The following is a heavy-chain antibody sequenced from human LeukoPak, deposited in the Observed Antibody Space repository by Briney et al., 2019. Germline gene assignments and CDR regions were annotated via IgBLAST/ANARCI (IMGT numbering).Heavy chain of an antibody. V-gene: IGHV1-46*01. Sequence: ASVKVSCKASGYTFTSYYMHWVRQAPGQGLEWMGIINPSGGSTSYAQKFQGRVTMTRDTSTSTVYMELSRLRSEDTAVYYCARDGSIVVVADAFDIWGQGTMVTVSS. CDR3: ARDGSIVVVADAFDI. CDR2: INPSGGST. D-gene: IGHD2-15*01. CDR1: GYTFTSYY. J-gene: IGHJ3*02.